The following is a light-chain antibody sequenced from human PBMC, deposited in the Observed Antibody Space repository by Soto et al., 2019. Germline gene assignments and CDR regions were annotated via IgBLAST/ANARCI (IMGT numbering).Light chain of an antibody. J-gene: IGKJ3*01. V-gene: IGKV1-39*01. Sequence: DIQMTQSPSSLSASVGDRVTITCQASQTINRNLNWYQQKPGKAPKLLIYDASSLQSGAPSTFSGSGSGTDFTLTISSLQPEDFAVYYCQQSYTTPITFGPGTKVDIK. CDR1: QTINRN. CDR3: QQSYTTPIT. CDR2: DAS.